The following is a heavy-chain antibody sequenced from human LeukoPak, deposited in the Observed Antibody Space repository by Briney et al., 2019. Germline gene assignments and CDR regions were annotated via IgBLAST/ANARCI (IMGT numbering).Heavy chain of an antibody. CDR1: GYTFTGYY. CDR2: INPNSGGT. D-gene: IGHD6-13*01. Sequence: ASVKVSCKASGYTFTGYYTHWVRQAPGQGLEWMGWINPNSGGTNYAQKFQGRVTMTRDTSISTAYMELSRLRSDDTAVYYCARANRIAAAGTYAFDIWGQGTMVTVSS. CDR3: ARANRIAAAGTYAFDI. V-gene: IGHV1-2*02. J-gene: IGHJ3*02.